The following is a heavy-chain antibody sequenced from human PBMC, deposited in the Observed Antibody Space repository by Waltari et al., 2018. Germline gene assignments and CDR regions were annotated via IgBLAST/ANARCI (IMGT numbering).Heavy chain of an antibody. V-gene: IGHV1-69*01. CDR3: ARGGVPAAIPRKPNRFDP. J-gene: IGHJ5*02. Sequence: QVQLVQSGAEVKKPGSSVKVSCKASGGTFSSYAISWVRQAPGQGLEWMGGIIPILGTANYAQKCQGRVTITADESTSTAYMELSSLRAEDTAVYYCARGGVPAAIPRKPNRFDPWGQGTLVTVSS. D-gene: IGHD2-2*02. CDR1: GGTFSSYA. CDR2: IIPILGTA.